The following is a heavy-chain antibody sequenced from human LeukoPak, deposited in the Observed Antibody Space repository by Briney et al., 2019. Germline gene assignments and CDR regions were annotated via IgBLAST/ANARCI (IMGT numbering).Heavy chain of an antibody. V-gene: IGHV4-34*01. CDR3: ARGRPYDSSGYYLFDY. CDR2: INHSGST. D-gene: IGHD3-22*01. CDR1: GGSFSGYY. Sequence: SETLSLTCAVYGGSFSGYYWSWIRQPPGKGLEWIGEINHSGSTNYNPSLKSRVTISVDTSKNQFSLKLSSVIAADAAVYYCARGRPYDSSGYYLFDYWGQGTLVTVSS. J-gene: IGHJ4*02.